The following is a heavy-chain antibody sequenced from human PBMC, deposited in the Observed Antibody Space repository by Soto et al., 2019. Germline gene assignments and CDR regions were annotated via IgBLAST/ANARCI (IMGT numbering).Heavy chain of an antibody. CDR3: ASSSYGSGDSFDY. J-gene: IGHJ4*02. CDR2: IIPIFGTA. D-gene: IGHD5-18*01. V-gene: IGHV1-69*13. Sequence: GASVKVSCKASGGTFSSYAISWVRQAPGQGLEWMGGIIPIFGTANYAQKFQGRVTITADESTSTAYMELSSLRSEDTAVYYCASSSYGSGDSFDYWGQGTLVTVSS. CDR1: GGTFSSYA.